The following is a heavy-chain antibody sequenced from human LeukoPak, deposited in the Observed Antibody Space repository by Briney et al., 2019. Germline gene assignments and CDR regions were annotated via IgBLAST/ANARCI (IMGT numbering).Heavy chain of an antibody. J-gene: IGHJ4*02. CDR2: ISWDGGST. CDR3: AKDMAAYYYASGNIDY. D-gene: IGHD3-10*01. V-gene: IGHV3-43D*03. CDR1: GFTFDDYA. Sequence: GGSLRLSCAASGFTFDDYAMHCVRQAPGKGLEWVSLISWDGGSTYYADSVKGRFTISRDNSKNSLYLQMNSLRAEDTALYYCAKDMAAYYYASGNIDYWGQGTLVTVSS.